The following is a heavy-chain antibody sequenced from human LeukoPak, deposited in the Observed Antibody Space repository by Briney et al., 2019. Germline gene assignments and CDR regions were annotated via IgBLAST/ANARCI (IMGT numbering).Heavy chain of an antibody. Sequence: PGGSLRLSCAASGFTFSNNWMNWVRQAPGKGLEWVGNINPGGTEKYYVDSVTGRFTISRDNAKNSLYLQMNSLRAEDTAVYYCARDYGSYGHKRYFQHWGQGTLVTVSS. J-gene: IGHJ1*01. V-gene: IGHV3-7*01. D-gene: IGHD5-18*01. CDR2: INPGGTEK. CDR3: ARDYGSYGHKRYFQH. CDR1: GFTFSNNW.